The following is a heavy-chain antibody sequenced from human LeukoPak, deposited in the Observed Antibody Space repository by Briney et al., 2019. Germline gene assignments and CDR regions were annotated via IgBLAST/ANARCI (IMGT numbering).Heavy chain of an antibody. CDR1: GFTFDNYG. CDR2: INWNGGSA. J-gene: IGHJ4*02. V-gene: IGHV3-20*04. D-gene: IGHD2-2*01. Sequence: GGSLRLSCAASGFTFDNYGMTWVRQVPGKGLEWVSGINWNGGSAGYADSVKGRLTVSRDNAKNFLYLQMNSLRAEDTALYYCARENRLGYCSSTSCLPFDYWGQGTLVTVSS. CDR3: ARENRLGYCSSTSCLPFDY.